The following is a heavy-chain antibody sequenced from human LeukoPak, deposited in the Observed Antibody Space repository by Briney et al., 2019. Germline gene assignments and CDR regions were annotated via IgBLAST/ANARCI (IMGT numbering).Heavy chain of an antibody. J-gene: IGHJ4*02. CDR2: IKQEGSYK. Sequence: GGSLRLSCAASGFTFSDYWMSWVRQAPGKGLEWVANIKQEGSYKYYVDSVKGRFTISRDNAKKSLFLQMNSLRAEDTAVYYCAKFEEDIVVVPASMLDYWGQGTLVTVSS. CDR3: AKFEEDIVVVPASMLDY. CDR1: GFTFSDYW. V-gene: IGHV3-7*03. D-gene: IGHD2-2*01.